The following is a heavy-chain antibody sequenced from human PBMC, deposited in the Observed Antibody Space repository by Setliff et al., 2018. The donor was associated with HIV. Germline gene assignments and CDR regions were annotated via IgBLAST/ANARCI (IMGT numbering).Heavy chain of an antibody. Sequence: SETLSLTCDVSGGSISDFYWSWIRQSPRWGLEWIGYVHTSGSSNYNLSLKSRATISVDTSTNQFSLKLTSLTAADTAVYYCVRGGTGWLRGLFDYWGRGILVTVSA. CDR3: VRGGTGWLRGLFDY. CDR2: VHTSGSS. D-gene: IGHD5-12*01. V-gene: IGHV4-4*08. J-gene: IGHJ4*02. CDR1: GGSISDFY.